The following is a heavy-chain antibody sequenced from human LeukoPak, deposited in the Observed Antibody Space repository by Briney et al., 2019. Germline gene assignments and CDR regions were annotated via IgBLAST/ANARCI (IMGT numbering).Heavy chain of an antibody. D-gene: IGHD3-22*01. CDR2: ISSSSSTI. Sequence: GGSLRLSCAASGFTFSSYSMNWVRQAPGKGLEWVSYISSSSSTIYYADSVKGRFTISRDNAKNSLYLQMNSLRAEDTAVYYCARLVDVYYYDSSGIDWGQGTLVTVSS. V-gene: IGHV3-48*01. CDR1: GFTFSSYS. J-gene: IGHJ4*02. CDR3: ARLVDVYYYDSSGID.